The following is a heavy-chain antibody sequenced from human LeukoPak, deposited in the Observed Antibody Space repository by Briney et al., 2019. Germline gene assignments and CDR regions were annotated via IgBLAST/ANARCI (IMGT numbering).Heavy chain of an antibody. J-gene: IGHJ4*02. CDR1: GLSFSNYW. CDR3: ASAYTFVRLGDH. D-gene: IGHD3-16*01. V-gene: IGHV3-74*01. CDR2: TNLHGTAV. Sequence: TGGSLRLSCAVSGLSFSNYWMHWVRQAPGKGLVWVARTNLHGTAVDYADSVKGRFIISRDNAKNTRFLQMNSLRVEDTAVYYCASAYTFVRLGDHWGQGALVTVSS.